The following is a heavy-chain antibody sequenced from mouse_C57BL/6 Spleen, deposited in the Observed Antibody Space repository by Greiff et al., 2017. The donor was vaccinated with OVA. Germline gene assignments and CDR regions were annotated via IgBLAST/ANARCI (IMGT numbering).Heavy chain of an antibody. CDR3: ARALPIYYDYDCYFDY. CDR1: GYTFTGYW. CDR2: ILPGSGST. D-gene: IGHD2-4*01. J-gene: IGHJ2*01. Sequence: QVQLKQSGAELMKPGASVKLSCKATGYTFTGYWIEWVKQRPGHGLEWIGEILPGSGSTNYNEKFKGKATFTADTSSNTAYMQLSSLTTEDAAIYYCARALPIYYDYDCYFDYWGQGTTLTVSS. V-gene: IGHV1-9*01.